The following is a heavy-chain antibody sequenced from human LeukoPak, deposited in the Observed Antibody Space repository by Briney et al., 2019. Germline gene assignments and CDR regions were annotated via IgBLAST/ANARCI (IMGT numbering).Heavy chain of an antibody. CDR2: VYTNGST. Sequence: ASETLSLTCTVSGGSVSSYYWSWIRQPAGKGLEWIGRVYTNGSTNYNPSLKSRVTMSVDTSKNQFSLKLSSVTAADTAMYYCARDSRGYYGSGSYLDYWGQGTLVTVSS. V-gene: IGHV4-4*07. D-gene: IGHD3-10*01. CDR3: ARDSRGYYGSGSYLDY. CDR1: GGSVSSYY. J-gene: IGHJ4*02.